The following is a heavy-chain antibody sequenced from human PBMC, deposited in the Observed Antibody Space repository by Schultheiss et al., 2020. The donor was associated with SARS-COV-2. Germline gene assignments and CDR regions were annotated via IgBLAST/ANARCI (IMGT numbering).Heavy chain of an antibody. CDR2: IYYSGST. CDR1: GGSFSGYY. V-gene: IGHV4-31*01. CDR3: ARSNYYYYYYYMDV. D-gene: IGHD1-7*01. J-gene: IGHJ6*03. Sequence: SETLSLTCAVYGGSFSGYYWSWIRQHPGKGLEWIGYIYYSGSTYYNPSLKSLVTISVDTSKNQFSLKLSSVTAADTAVYYCARSNYYYYYYYMDVWGKGTTVTVSS.